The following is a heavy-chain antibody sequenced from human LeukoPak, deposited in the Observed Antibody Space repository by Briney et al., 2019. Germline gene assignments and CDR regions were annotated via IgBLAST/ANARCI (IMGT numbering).Heavy chain of an antibody. V-gene: IGHV4-61*02. CDR2: IYTSGST. J-gene: IGHJ4*02. D-gene: IGHD3-10*01. CDR3: ARTYGSGLHFDY. CDR1: GGSISSGSDY. Sequence: SQTLSLTCTVSGGSISSGSDYWSWIRQPAGKGLEWIGRIYTSGSTNYNPSLKRRVTTSVDTSKNQFSLKLSSVTAADTAVYYCARTYGSGLHFDYWGEGTLVTVSS.